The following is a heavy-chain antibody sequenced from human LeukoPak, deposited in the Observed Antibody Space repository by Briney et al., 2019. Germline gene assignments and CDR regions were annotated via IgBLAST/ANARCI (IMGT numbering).Heavy chain of an antibody. D-gene: IGHD4-17*01. V-gene: IGHV3-48*02. CDR1: GFTFSSYS. Sequence: GGSLRLSCAASGFTFSSYSMSWVRQAPGKGLEWVSYISSSSTTYYAESVKGRFTISRDNAKNSLYLQMNSLRDEDTAVYYCARGYGDYDYWGQGTLVTVSS. CDR3: ARGYGDYDY. CDR2: ISSSSTT. J-gene: IGHJ4*02.